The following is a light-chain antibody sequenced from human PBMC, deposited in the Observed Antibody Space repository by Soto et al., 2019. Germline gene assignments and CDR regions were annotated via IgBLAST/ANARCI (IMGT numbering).Light chain of an antibody. CDR1: QTISSW. CDR3: QHYNSYSEA. Sequence: DLHMTQSPSTTSGSVGDRVSITCXASQTISSWLAWYQQKPGKAPKLLIYKASTLKSGVPSRFSGSGSGTEFTLTISSLQPDDFATYYCQHYNSYSEAFGQGTKVDIK. V-gene: IGKV1-5*03. J-gene: IGKJ1*01. CDR2: KAS.